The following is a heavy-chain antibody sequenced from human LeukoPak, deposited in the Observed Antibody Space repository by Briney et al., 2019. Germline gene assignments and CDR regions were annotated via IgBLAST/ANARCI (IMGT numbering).Heavy chain of an antibody. CDR1: GGSISGYY. Sequence: SETLSLTCTVSGGSISGYYWSWIRQPAGKGLEWIGRIYTSGSTNYNPSLKSRVTMSVDTSKNQFSLKLSSVTAADTAVYYCATFGFHYYGSGIYGMDVWGQGTTVTVSS. CDR2: IYTSGST. D-gene: IGHD3-10*01. V-gene: IGHV4-4*07. J-gene: IGHJ6*02. CDR3: ATFGFHYYGSGIYGMDV.